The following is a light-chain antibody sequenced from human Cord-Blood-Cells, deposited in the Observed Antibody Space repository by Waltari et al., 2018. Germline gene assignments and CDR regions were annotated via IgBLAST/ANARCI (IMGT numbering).Light chain of an antibody. Sequence: QSALTQPASVSGSPGQSITISCTGTSSDVGGCNYVPWYQQHPGKAPKLMIYDVSNRPSGVSNRFSGSKSGNTASLTISGLQAEDEADYYCSSYTSSSTLVFGTGTKVTVL. J-gene: IGLJ1*01. CDR2: DVS. V-gene: IGLV2-14*01. CDR3: SSYTSSSTLV. CDR1: SSDVGGCNY.